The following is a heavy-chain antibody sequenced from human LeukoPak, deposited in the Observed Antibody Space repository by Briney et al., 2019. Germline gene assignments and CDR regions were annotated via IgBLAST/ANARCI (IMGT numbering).Heavy chain of an antibody. V-gene: IGHV3-74*01. CDR2: INEDGSTT. CDR1: GFTFSSNW. CDR3: VRDLGGRSGH. D-gene: IGHD1-26*01. J-gene: IGHJ4*02. Sequence: GGSLRLSCAASGFTFSSNWMHWVRQAPGKGLVWVSRINEDGSTTNYADSVKGRYTIFRDNAKNTLYLQMNSLRAEDTAVYYCVRDLGGRSGHWGQGTLVTVSS.